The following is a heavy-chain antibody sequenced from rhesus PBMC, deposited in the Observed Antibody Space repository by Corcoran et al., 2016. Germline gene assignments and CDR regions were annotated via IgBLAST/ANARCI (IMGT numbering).Heavy chain of an antibody. Sequence: QVQLQESGPGLVTPSETLSLTSVGPVGSIRGVFGRIWIRLPARNALEWVCHVFGSIESTYYNPSLKNRVTISRDPSKSQVSLGLNSVTAADTAVYYCAREYCTGRSCYGPDYWGQGLLVTVSS. CDR3: AREYCTGRSCYGPDY. CDR2: VFGSIEST. CDR1: VGSIRGVFG. D-gene: IGHD2-21*01. V-gene: IGHV4S7*01. J-gene: IGHJ4*01.